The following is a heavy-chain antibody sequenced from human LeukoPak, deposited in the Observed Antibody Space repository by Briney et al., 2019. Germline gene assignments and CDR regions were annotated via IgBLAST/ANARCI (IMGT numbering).Heavy chain of an antibody. V-gene: IGHV4-59*01. CDR3: ASHNIVATDYYYGVDV. Sequence: SETLSLTCTVSGGSISSYYWSWIRQPPGKGLEWIGYIYYSGSTNYNPSLKSRVTISVDTSKNQFSLKLSSVTAADTAVYYCASHNIVATDYYYGVDVWGKGTTVTVSS. CDR2: IYYSGST. CDR1: GGSISSYY. D-gene: IGHD5-12*01. J-gene: IGHJ6*04.